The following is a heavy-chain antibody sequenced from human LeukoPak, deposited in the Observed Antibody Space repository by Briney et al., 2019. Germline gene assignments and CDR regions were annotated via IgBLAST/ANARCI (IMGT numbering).Heavy chain of an antibody. CDR3: AREGTTTAFDY. V-gene: IGHV1-69*13. J-gene: IGHJ4*02. D-gene: IGHD1-26*01. CDR2: IIPILGTT. Sequence: SVKVSCKASGYTFTSYGISWVRQAPGQGLEWMGGIIPILGTTNYAQKFQGRVTITADESTSTAYMELSSLRSEDTAVYYCAREGTTTAFDYWGQGTLVTVSS. CDR1: GYTFTSYG.